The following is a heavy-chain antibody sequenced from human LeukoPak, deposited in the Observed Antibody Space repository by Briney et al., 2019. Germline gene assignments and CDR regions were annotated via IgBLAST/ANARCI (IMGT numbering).Heavy chain of an antibody. CDR1: GGSISSGDYY. CDR2: IYYSGST. CDR3: AGLLYAGRVDY. V-gene: IGHV4-30-4*08. D-gene: IGHD2-2*02. J-gene: IGHJ4*02. Sequence: PSETLSLTCTVSGGSISSGDYYWSWIRPPPGKGLEWIGYIYYSGSTYYNPPLKSRVTISVDTSKNQFSLKLSSVTAADTAVYYCAGLLYAGRVDYWGQGTLVTVSS.